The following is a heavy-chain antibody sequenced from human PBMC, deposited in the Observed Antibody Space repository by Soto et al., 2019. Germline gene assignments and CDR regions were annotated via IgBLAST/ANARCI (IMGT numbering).Heavy chain of an antibody. V-gene: IGHV3-30*18. J-gene: IGHJ6*02. CDR2: ISYDGSNK. D-gene: IGHD2-2*01. CDR3: AKEISDCSSTSCYRLYYYYGMDV. CDR1: GFTXSSYG. Sequence: HPXGSLRLSCAASGFTXSSYGMHWVRQAPGKGLEWVAVISYDGSNKYYADSVKGRFTISRDNSKNTLYLQMNSLRAEDTAVYYCAKEISDCSSTSCYRLYYYYGMDVWGQGTTVTVSS.